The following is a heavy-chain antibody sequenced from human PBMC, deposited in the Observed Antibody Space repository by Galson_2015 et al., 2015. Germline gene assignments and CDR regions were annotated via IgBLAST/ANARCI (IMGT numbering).Heavy chain of an antibody. CDR1: GFTFSNYG. V-gene: IGHV3-11*01. CDR3: ARYEGATQIDY. J-gene: IGHJ4*02. CDR2: ISSSGFTI. Sequence: SLRLSCAASGFTFSNYGMSWVRQAPGKGLEWISYISSSGFTIYYSDSVKGRFTISRDNAKNSLYLQMNSLRGEDTAVYYCARYEGATQIDYWGQGTLVTVSS. D-gene: IGHD1-26*01.